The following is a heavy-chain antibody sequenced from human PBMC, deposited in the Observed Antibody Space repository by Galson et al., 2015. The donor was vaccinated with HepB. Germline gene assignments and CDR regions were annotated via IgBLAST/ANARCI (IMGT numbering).Heavy chain of an antibody. CDR2: ISGSRTYI. Sequence: SLRLSCAASGFTFSTYTMNWVRQALGKGLEWVSSISGSRTYIYYKVSLRGRFTVSRDNARNSLYLQMNSLTVEDTALYYCATDLLGATIYWGQGALVTVSS. V-gene: IGHV3-21*01. D-gene: IGHD1-26*01. J-gene: IGHJ4*02. CDR3: ATDLLGATIY. CDR1: GFTFSTYT.